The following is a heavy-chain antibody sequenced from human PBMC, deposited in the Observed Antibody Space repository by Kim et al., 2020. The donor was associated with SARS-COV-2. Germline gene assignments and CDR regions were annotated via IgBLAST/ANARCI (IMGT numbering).Heavy chain of an antibody. CDR1: GGTFSSYA. V-gene: IGHV1-69*13. CDR3: ARSWSYQLPNPRAWFDP. J-gene: IGHJ5*02. CDR2: IIPIFGTA. Sequence: SVKVSCKASGGTFSSYAISWVRQAPGQGLEWMGGIIPIFGTANYAQKFQGRVTITADESTSTAYMELSSLRSEDTAVYYCARSWSYQLPNPRAWFDPWGQGTLVTVSS. D-gene: IGHD2-2*01.